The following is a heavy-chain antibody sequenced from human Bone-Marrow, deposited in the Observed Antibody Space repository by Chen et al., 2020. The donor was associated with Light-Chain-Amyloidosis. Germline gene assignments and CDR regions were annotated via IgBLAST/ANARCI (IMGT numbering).Heavy chain of an antibody. J-gene: IGHJ4*02. V-gene: IGHV4-39*01. Sequence: QVQLQESGPGLVQPWETLSLSCTISGGSISSSSYYWGWVRQPPGEGLEWIGSFLHSGRTYYNPSLKSRVTISVDTSKSQVSLRLSSVTAADTAVYYCARQSGGLTDIWGQGTLVTVSS. CDR2: FLHSGRT. CDR1: GGSISSSSYY. D-gene: IGHD3-9*01. CDR3: ARQSGGLTDI.